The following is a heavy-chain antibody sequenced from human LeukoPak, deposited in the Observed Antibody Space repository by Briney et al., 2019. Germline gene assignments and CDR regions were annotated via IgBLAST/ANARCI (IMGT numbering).Heavy chain of an antibody. D-gene: IGHD1-26*01. CDR3: ASNSGSYYGFDWFDP. J-gene: IGHJ5*02. CDR2: ISSSSSYT. CDR1: GFTFSDYY. V-gene: IGHV3-11*03. Sequence: PGGSLRLSCAASGFTFSDYYMSWIRQAPGKGLEWVSYISSSSSYTNYADSVKGRSTISRDNAKNSLYLQMNSLRAEDTAVYYCASNSGSYYGFDWFDPWGQGTLVTVSS.